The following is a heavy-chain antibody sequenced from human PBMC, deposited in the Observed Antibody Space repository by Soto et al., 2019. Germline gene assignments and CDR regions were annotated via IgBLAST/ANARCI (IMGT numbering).Heavy chain of an antibody. CDR2: ISGSGGST. V-gene: IGHV3-23*01. Sequence: PGGSLRLSCAASGFTFSSYAMSWVRQAPGKGLEWVSAISGSGGSTYYAGSVKGRFTISRDNSKNTLYLQMNSLRAEDTAVYYCAKERSKLPRSPIDYWGQGTLVTVSS. CDR1: GFTFSSYA. D-gene: IGHD1-1*01. J-gene: IGHJ4*02. CDR3: AKERSKLPRSPIDY.